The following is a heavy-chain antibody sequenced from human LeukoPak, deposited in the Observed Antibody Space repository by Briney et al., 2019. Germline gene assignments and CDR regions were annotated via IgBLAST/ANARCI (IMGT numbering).Heavy chain of an antibody. CDR3: VRDFGD. V-gene: IGHV3-21*04. CDR1: GFTFSNYE. D-gene: IGHD3-3*01. J-gene: IGHJ4*02. CDR2: ISSSSAYI. Sequence: GGSLRLSCAASGFTFSNYEMIWVRQAPEKGLEWVSSISSSSAYIYYADSVKGRFTISRDNAKNSVYLQMNSLRAEDTAVYYCVRDFGDWGQGTLVTVSS.